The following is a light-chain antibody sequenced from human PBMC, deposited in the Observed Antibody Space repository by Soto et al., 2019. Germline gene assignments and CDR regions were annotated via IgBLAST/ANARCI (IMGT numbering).Light chain of an antibody. CDR3: QQYNNWSPLT. V-gene: IGKV3-15*01. CDR1: QSVSSN. Sequence: EIVMTQSPATLSVSPGERATLSCRASQSVSSNLAWFQQKPGQAPRLLIYGASTRATGIPARFSGSGSGTEFTLNISSLQSEDFAVYYCQQYNNWSPLTYGGGTKVEFK. CDR2: GAS. J-gene: IGKJ4*01.